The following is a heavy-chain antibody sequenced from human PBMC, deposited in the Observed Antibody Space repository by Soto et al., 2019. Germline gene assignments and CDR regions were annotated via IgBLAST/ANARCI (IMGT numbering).Heavy chain of an antibody. J-gene: IGHJ5*02. V-gene: IGHV1-2*02. D-gene: IGHD5-12*01. CDR1: GYTFTAYY. CDR3: ARGGGRGYNELDP. Sequence: QVQLVHSGAEVKKPGASVKVSCKASGYTFTAYYMHWVRQAPGQGLEWMGWINPNSGGTYHAQNFQGRVTMTSDPSTTTAYMELASLRSDDTAVYYCARGGGRGYNELDPWGHGTLVIVSS. CDR2: INPNSGGT.